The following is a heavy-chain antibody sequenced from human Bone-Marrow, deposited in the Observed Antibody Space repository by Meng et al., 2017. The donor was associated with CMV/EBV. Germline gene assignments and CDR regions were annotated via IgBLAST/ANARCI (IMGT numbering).Heavy chain of an antibody. J-gene: IGHJ5*02. Sequence: GESLKISCAASGFTFSTYGMHWVRQPPGKGLEWVAVISYDGSNKYYADSVKGRFTISRDNSKNTLYLQMNSLRAEDTAVYYCARDAIRITIFGVVPRGWFDPWGQGTLVTVSS. CDR1: GFTFSTYG. D-gene: IGHD3-3*01. V-gene: IGHV3-30*19. CDR3: ARDAIRITIFGVVPRGWFDP. CDR2: ISYDGSNK.